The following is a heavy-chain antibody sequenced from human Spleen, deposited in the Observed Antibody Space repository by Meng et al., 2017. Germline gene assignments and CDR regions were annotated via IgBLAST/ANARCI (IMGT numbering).Heavy chain of an antibody. D-gene: IGHD6-13*01. V-gene: IGHV1-2*06. CDR2: IHPKSGDT. CDR1: GYTFPDSL. CDR3: ARDEDISAAGKLFGDY. Sequence: VQLVWSGAEVKTPGSSVKVACKAYGYTFPDSLLTWLRRAPGKGLEWMVRIHPKSGDTHYAQRFQGRVPMTGDTSISTAYMELSGLRSDDTAMYYCARDEDISAAGKLFGDYWGQGTLVTVSS. J-gene: IGHJ4*02.